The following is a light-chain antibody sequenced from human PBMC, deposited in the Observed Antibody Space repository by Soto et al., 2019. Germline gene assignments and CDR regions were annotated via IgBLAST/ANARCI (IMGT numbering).Light chain of an antibody. V-gene: IGKV1-5*03. CDR2: TAS. CDR1: QSISSW. CDR3: QQYKSYST. Sequence: DIQMTQSPSSLSAPVGDSGTITCRASQSISSWLSWHQQKPGKAPKLLIYTASSLESGLQSRFSGSGSGTEFTLTISRLQPDDFATYYCQQYKSYSTFGQGTQVDLK. J-gene: IGKJ1*01.